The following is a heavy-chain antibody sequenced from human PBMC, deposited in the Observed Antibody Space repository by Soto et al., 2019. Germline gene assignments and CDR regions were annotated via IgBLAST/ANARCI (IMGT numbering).Heavy chain of an antibody. Sequence: SETLSLTCTVSGGSVSSGSYYWSWIRQPPGKGLEWIGYIYNSRSTNYNPSLKSRVSISVDTSKNQFSLKLSSVTAADTAVYYCARLDEALDYWGQRTLVTVS. CDR1: GGSVSSGSYY. J-gene: IGHJ4*02. V-gene: IGHV4-61*01. CDR2: IYNSRST. CDR3: ARLDEALDY.